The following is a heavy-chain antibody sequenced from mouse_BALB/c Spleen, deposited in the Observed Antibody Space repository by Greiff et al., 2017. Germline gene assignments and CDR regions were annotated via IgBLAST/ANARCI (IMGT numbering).Heavy chain of an antibody. D-gene: IGHD2-14*01. Sequence: EVQLQQSGPGLVKPSQSLSLTCTVTGYSITSDYAWNWIRQFPGNKLEWMGYISYSGSTSYNPSLKSRISITRDTSKNQFFLQLNSVTTEDTATYYCARCGVRRDYYAMDYWGQGTSVTVSS. V-gene: IGHV3-2*02. J-gene: IGHJ4*01. CDR3: ARCGVRRDYYAMDY. CDR2: ISYSGST. CDR1: GYSITSDYA.